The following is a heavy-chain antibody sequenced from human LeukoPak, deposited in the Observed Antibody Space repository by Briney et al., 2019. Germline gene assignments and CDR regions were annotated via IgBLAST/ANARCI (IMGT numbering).Heavy chain of an antibody. J-gene: IGHJ4*02. CDR1: GDSVSSNSAA. D-gene: IGHD1-1*01. CDR3: AREAPAHWNRPPLPHNYFDY. Sequence: SQTLSLTCAISGDSVSSNSAAWNWIRQSPSRGLEWLGRTYYRSKWYNDYAVSVKSRITINPDTSKNQFSLQLNSVTPEDTAVYYCAREAPAHWNRPPLPHNYFDYWGQGTLVTVSS. V-gene: IGHV6-1*01. CDR2: TYYRSKWYN.